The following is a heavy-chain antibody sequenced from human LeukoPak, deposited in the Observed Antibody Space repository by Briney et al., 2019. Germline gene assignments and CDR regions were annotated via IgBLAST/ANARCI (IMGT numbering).Heavy chain of an antibody. Sequence: SETLSLTCTVSGYSISSGYYWGWIRQPPGKGLEWIGSIYHSGSTYYNPSLKSRVTISVDTSKNQFSLKLSSVTAADTAVYYCGGGYPGAFDIWGQGTMVTVSS. J-gene: IGHJ3*02. D-gene: IGHD3-16*01. CDR3: GGGYPGAFDI. CDR2: IYHSGST. CDR1: GYSISSGYY. V-gene: IGHV4-38-2*02.